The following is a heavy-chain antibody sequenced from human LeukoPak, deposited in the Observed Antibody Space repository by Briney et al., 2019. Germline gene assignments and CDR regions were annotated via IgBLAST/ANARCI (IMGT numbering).Heavy chain of an antibody. V-gene: IGHV1-2*02. CDR1: GYTFSRYY. CDR2: INPNTGGT. Sequence: ASVKVSCKASGYTFSRYYMYWVRQAPGQGPECMGWINPNTGGTNYAQKFQGRVTMTKDTSTNAAYMELNKLTSDDTAVYYCGRGNKSFDPWGQGTLVTVSS. CDR3: GRGNKSFDP. J-gene: IGHJ5*02.